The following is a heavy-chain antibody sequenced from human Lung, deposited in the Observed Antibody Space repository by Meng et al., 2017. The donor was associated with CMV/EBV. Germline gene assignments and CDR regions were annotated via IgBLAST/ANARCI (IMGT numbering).Heavy chain of an antibody. Sequence: GESXKISCAASGFTFSTYDMSWVRQAPGKGLEWVSGISGSGLTTYYADSVKGRFTISRDDSTNTLYLQMDSLRAEDTALYYCAKFPRHLYCSTTSCFLDDWXQGTLVTVSS. CDR1: GFTFSTYD. D-gene: IGHD2-2*01. CDR2: ISGSGLTT. CDR3: AKFPRHLYCSTTSCFLDD. V-gene: IGHV3-23*01. J-gene: IGHJ4*02.